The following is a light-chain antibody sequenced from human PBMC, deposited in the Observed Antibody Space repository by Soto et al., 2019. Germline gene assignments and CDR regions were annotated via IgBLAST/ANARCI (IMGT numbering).Light chain of an antibody. Sequence: QSVLTRPASVSGSPGQSITISCTGSSNDIGTYEYVSWHQHHPGRAPKLIIFGVNDRPSGISDRFSGSKSGNTASLTIFGLQLEDEAVYYCSSYTTGSTLPWVFGTGTKVTAL. CDR2: GVN. CDR1: SNDIGTYEY. V-gene: IGLV2-14*01. J-gene: IGLJ1*01. CDR3: SSYTTGSTLPWV.